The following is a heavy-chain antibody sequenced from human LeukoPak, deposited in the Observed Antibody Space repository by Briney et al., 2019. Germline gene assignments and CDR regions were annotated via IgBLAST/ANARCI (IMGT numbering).Heavy chain of an antibody. CDR1: GGSFSGYY. V-gene: IGHV4-34*01. CDR2: INHSGST. CDR3: ARGSGTMVRGVMAY. Sequence: SETLSLTCAVYGGSFSGYYWSWIRQPPGKGLEWIGEINHSGSTNYNPSLKSRVTISVDTSKNQFSLKLSSVTAADTAVYYCARGSGTMVRGVMAYWGQGTLVTVSS. J-gene: IGHJ4*02. D-gene: IGHD3-10*01.